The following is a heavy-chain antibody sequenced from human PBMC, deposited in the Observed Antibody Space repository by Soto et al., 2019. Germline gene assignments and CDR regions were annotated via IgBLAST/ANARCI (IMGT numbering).Heavy chain of an antibody. CDR3: ARDDATYGGGDCYRYCFYGLDV. CDR1: GGTFSNHA. D-gene: IGHD2-21*02. J-gene: IGHJ6*02. CDR2: IIPMFGTA. V-gene: IGHV1-69*01. Sequence: QVQLVQSGAEVKKPGSSVKVSCKASGGTFSNHAISWVRQAPGQGLEWMGGIIPMFGTADYAQKFPGRVTITADESTTTAHMELSSLRSEDSAGYYCARDDATYGGGDCYRYCFYGLDVWGQGTTVTVSS.